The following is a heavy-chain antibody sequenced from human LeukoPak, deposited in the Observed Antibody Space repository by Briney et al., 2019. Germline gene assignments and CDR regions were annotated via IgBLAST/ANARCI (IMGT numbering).Heavy chain of an antibody. CDR1: GFIFSNYA. Sequence: GGSLRLSCAASGFIFSNYAMHWVRQAPGKGLEWVALISCDGSKTYHADSVKGRFSISRDNSKNTLYLQLNSLRAEDTCVYYCARYSTYWYDSGSSGPHYFDYWGQGTLVTVSS. D-gene: IGHD3-10*01. CDR2: ISCDGSKT. CDR3: ARYSTYWYDSGSSGPHYFDY. V-gene: IGHV3-30*01. J-gene: IGHJ4*02.